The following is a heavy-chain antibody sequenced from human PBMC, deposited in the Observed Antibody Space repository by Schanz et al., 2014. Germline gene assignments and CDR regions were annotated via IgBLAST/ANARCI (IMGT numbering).Heavy chain of an antibody. CDR1: GYTFTSYY. Sequence: QVQLVQSGAEVKKPGASVKVSCKASGYTFTSYYMHWVRQAPGQGLEWMGIINPSGGTTRIAQNFQGRLTVTRDTSTTTVYMELRGLRSDDTAVYYCARETTIITGGAFDYWGQGTLVTVSS. J-gene: IGHJ4*02. CDR3: ARETTIITGGAFDY. CDR2: INPSGGTT. V-gene: IGHV1-46*01. D-gene: IGHD3-9*01.